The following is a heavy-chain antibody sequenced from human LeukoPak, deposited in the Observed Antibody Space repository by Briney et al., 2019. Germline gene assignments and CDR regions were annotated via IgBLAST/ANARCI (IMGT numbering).Heavy chain of an antibody. V-gene: IGHV5-51*01. CDR2: IYPGDSDT. Sequence: EESLKISCKGSGYSFTSYWIGWVRQMPGKGLEWMGIIYPGDSDTRYSPSFQGQVTISADKSISTAYLQWSSLKASDTAMYYCARQAPGCSGGSCYDYWGQGTLVTVSS. CDR3: ARQAPGCSGGSCYDY. J-gene: IGHJ4*02. CDR1: GYSFTSYW. D-gene: IGHD2-15*01.